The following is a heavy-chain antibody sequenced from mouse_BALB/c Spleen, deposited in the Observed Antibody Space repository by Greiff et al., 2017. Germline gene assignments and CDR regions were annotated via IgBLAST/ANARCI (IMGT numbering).Heavy chain of an antibody. J-gene: IGHJ2*01. CDR3: TRLWRY. V-gene: IGHV1-15*01. Sequence: VQLHQSGAELVRPGASVTLSCKASGYTFTDYEMHWVKQTPVHGLEWIGAIDPETGGTAYNQKFKGKATLTADKSSSTAYMELRSLTSEDSAVYYCTRLWRYWGQGTTLTVSS. CDR1: GYTFTDYE. D-gene: IGHD1-1*02. CDR2: IDPETGGT.